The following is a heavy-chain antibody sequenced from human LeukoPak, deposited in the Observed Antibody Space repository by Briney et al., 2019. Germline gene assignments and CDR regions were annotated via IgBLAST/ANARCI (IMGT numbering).Heavy chain of an antibody. V-gene: IGHV4-34*01. Sequence: SETLSLTCAAYGGSFSGYYWSWIRQPPGKGLEWIGEINHSGSTNYNPSLKSRVTISVDTSKNQFSLKLSSVTAADTAVYYCARGRRLAARPLARQNYYYYYMDVWGKGTTVTVSS. J-gene: IGHJ6*03. CDR3: ARGRRLAARPLARQNYYYYYMDV. CDR2: INHSGST. CDR1: GGSFSGYY. D-gene: IGHD6-6*01.